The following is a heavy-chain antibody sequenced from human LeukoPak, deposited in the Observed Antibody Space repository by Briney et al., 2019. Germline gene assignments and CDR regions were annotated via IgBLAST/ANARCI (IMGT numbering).Heavy chain of an antibody. CDR2: IYSSGRT. J-gene: IGHJ4*02. V-gene: IGHV4-38-2*02. D-gene: IGHD1-26*01. CDR3: AKSGGYGLIDY. CDR1: GYSISSGYY. Sequence: PSETLSLACTVSGYSISSGYYWARLRQPPGKGLVWLGNIYSSGRTYYNASLQSRVTISIDTPKNQFSLRLNSVTAADTAMYYCAKSGGYGLIDYWGQGTRVTVSS.